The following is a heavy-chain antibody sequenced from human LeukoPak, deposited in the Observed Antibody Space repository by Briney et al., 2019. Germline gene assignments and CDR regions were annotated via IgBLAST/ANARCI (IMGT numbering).Heavy chain of an antibody. CDR1: GFTFDDYA. CDR2: ISCDGSNK. D-gene: IGHD3-22*01. CDR3: AREDTYYYDSSGSFFDY. V-gene: IGHV3-30*04. Sequence: GRSLRLSCAASGFTFDDYAMHWVRQAPGKGLEWVAVISCDGSNKYYADSVKGRFTISRDNSKNTLYLQMNSLRAEDTAVYYCAREDTYYYDSSGSFFDYWGQGTLVTVSS. J-gene: IGHJ4*02.